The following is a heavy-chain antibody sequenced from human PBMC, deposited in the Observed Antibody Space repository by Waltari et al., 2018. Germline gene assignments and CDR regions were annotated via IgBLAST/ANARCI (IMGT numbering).Heavy chain of an antibody. Sequence: QLQESGPGLVKPSGTLSLICAVSGDSMSSTYWWSWVRQTPGKGLECIGQVHGSGRTNYNPAFAGRVTMSLDTSAYHFALKLTSATAADTALYFCARDRGRGLYLDTWGQGTLVTVSP. J-gene: IGHJ4*02. V-gene: IGHV4-4*02. CDR2: VHGSGRT. D-gene: IGHD2-15*01. CDR1: GDSMSSTYW. CDR3: ARDRGRGLYLDT.